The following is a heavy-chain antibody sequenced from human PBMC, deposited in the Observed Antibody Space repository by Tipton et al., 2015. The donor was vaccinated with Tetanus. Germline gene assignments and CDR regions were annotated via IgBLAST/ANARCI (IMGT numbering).Heavy chain of an antibody. V-gene: IGHV4-39*02. CDR3: ARGTWLYTSTYHRHWLDP. D-gene: IGHD6-13*01. Sequence: SGGSVYDRNYYWGWIRQPPGKGLEWIGSMYYSGSTYYHPSLKTRVTLSVDTSKNQFSLNVRSVTAADTAVYYCARGTWLYTSTYHRHWLDPWGQGTLVTVSS. J-gene: IGHJ5*02. CDR1: GGSVYDRNYY. CDR2: MYYSGST.